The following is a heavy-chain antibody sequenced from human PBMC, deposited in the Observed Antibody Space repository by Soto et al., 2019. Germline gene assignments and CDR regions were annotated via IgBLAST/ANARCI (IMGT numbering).Heavy chain of an antibody. V-gene: IGHV1-69*08. D-gene: IGHD3-22*01. CDR1: GGTFSSYT. CDR3: ARDLEYYDSSGYYRFDY. J-gene: IGHJ4*02. Sequence: QVQLVQSGAEVKKPGSSVKVSCKASGGTFSSYTISWVRQAPGQGLEWMGRIIPILGIANYAQKFQGRVTITADKSTSTAYMELSSLRSEDTAVYYCARDLEYYDSSGYYRFDYWGQGTLFTVSS. CDR2: IIPILGIA.